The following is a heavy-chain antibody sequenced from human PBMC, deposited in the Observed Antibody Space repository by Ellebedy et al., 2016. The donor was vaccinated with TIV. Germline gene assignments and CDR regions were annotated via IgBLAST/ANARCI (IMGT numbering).Heavy chain of an antibody. CDR3: ARDRRLRGGATLNWFDP. Sequence: GGSLRLSXAASGFTFSSYAMHWVRQAPGKGLEWVAVISYDGSNKYYADSVKGRFTISRDNSKNTLYLQMNSLRAEDTAVYYCARDRRLRGGATLNWFDPWGQGTLVTVSS. J-gene: IGHJ5*02. V-gene: IGHV3-30*04. CDR2: ISYDGSNK. D-gene: IGHD1-26*01. CDR1: GFTFSSYA.